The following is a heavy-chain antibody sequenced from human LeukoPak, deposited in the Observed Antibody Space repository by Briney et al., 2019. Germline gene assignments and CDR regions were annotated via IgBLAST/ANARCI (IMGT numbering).Heavy chain of an antibody. D-gene: IGHD1-1*01. CDR3: ARRSTGKGGDY. CDR2: ISAYNGNT. Sequence: AAVKVSCKASVYTFTSYAVMWVRQARGQSLEWMGWISAYNGNTNYVRKFQNRVIMTTDTSTTTAYLELTSLTSDDTAVYYCARRSTGKGGDYWGQGTLIAVSS. CDR1: VYTFTSYA. V-gene: IGHV1-18*01. J-gene: IGHJ4*02.